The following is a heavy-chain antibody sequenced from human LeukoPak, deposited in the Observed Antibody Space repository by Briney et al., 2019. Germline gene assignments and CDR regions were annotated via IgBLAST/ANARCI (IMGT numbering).Heavy chain of an antibody. J-gene: IGHJ4*02. V-gene: IGHV1-69*04. Sequence: GSSVKVSCKASVGTFSRYTISWVRQAPGQGLEWMGRIIPILGIANYAQKFQGRVTITADKSTSTAYMELSSLRSEDTAVYYCARDGGTGTFDYWGQGTLVTVSS. CDR1: VGTFSRYT. CDR2: IIPILGIA. D-gene: IGHD1/OR15-1a*01. CDR3: ARDGGTGTFDY.